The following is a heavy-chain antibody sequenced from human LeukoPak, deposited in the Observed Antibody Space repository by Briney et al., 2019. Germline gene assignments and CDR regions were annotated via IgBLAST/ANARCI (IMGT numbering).Heavy chain of an antibody. CDR3: ARNQQLGGHSYYYYGMDV. CDR1: GFTFSSYW. V-gene: IGHV3-7*03. CDR2: IKRDGSEK. D-gene: IGHD3-16*01. Sequence: GGSLRLSCAASGFTFSSYWMTWVRQAPGKGLEWVANIKRDGSEKHYVDSVKGRFTISRDNAKNSMFLQMNSLRAEDTAIYYCARNQQLGGHSYYYYGMDVWGQGTTVTVSS. J-gene: IGHJ6*02.